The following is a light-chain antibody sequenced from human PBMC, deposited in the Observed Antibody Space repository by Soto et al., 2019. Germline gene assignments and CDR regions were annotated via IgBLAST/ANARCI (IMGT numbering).Light chain of an antibody. J-gene: IGKJ2*01. CDR3: QQYDRLPYT. CDR2: DAS. Sequence: DLQMTQSPSSLSASIGDRVTITCQASQDISNYLNWYQQKPGKAPKVLISDASALKPGVPSRFSGTVSGTVFTFTISGLQPEDIAAYYCQQYDRLPYTFGQGTKLDIK. CDR1: QDISNY. V-gene: IGKV1-33*01.